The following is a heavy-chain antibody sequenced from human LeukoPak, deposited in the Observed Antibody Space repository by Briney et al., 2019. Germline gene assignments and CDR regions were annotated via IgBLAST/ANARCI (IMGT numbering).Heavy chain of an antibody. CDR2: IGNDGSDK. V-gene: IGHV3-7*01. Sequence: GGSLRLSCTVSGFPFSTYYMGWLRQTAGKGLEWVAMIGNDGSDKYYVGSLKGRFTISRDNAKNSLFLQMSSLTAEDTALYYCAFPVREPQLWGRGTLVTVSS. J-gene: IGHJ1*01. CDR1: GFPFSTYY. CDR3: AFPVREPQL. D-gene: IGHD3-10*01.